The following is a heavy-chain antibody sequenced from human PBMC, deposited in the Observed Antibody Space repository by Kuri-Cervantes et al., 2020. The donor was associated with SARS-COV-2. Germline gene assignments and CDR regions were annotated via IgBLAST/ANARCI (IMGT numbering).Heavy chain of an antibody. J-gene: IGHJ3*02. CDR1: GYGFTGYY. CDR3: ARSAVVTAIDAFDI. V-gene: IGHV1-46*01. D-gene: IGHD2-21*02. Sequence: ASVKVSCKASGYGFTGYYVHWVRQAPGQGLEWMGWIKPNSGGSTSYAQKFQGRVTMTRDTSTSTVYMELSSLRSEDTAVYYCARSAVVTAIDAFDIWGQGTMVTVSS. CDR2: IKPNSGGST.